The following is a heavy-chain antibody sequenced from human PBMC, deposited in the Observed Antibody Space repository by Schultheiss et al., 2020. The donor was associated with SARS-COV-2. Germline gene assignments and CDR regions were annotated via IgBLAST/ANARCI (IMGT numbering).Heavy chain of an antibody. CDR2: IYYSGST. D-gene: IGHD2-2*01. CDR1: GGSISSYY. J-gene: IGHJ6*03. CDR3: ARWGLGYCSSTSCRGYYYYYMDV. V-gene: IGHV4-59*01. Sequence: SETLSLTCTVSGGSISSYYWSWIRQPPGKGLEWIGYIYYSGSTNYNPSLKSRVTISVDTSKNQFSLKLSSVTAADTAVYYCARWGLGYCSSTSCRGYYYYYMDVWGKGTTVTVSS.